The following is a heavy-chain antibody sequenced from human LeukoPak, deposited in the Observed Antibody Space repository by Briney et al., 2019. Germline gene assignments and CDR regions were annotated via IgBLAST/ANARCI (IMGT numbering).Heavy chain of an antibody. D-gene: IGHD6-19*01. Sequence: ETLSLTRAVSGYSLSRGYYWGWIRQPPGKGLEGVGRIYHSGSTYYNPSLKSRVTISVDTSKNQFSLKLSSVTAADTAVYYCARAGYSSGWYGLFDYWGQGTLVTVSS. V-gene: IGHV4-38-2*01. CDR3: ARAGYSSGWYGLFDY. CDR2: IYHSGST. J-gene: IGHJ4*02. CDR1: GYSLSRGYY.